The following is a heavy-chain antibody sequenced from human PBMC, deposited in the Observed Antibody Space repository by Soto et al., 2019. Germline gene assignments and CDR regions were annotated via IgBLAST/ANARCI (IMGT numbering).Heavy chain of an antibody. CDR2: ISAYNGNT. D-gene: IGHD6-13*01. CDR3: ARAGPAAAGQYYYYMDV. Sequence: ASVKVSCKASGYTFTSYGISWVRQAPGQGLEWMGWISAYNGNTNYAQKLQGRVTMTTDTSTSTAYMELRSLRSDDTAVYYCARAGPAAAGQYYYYMDVRGKGTTVTVSS. CDR1: GYTFTSYG. J-gene: IGHJ6*03. V-gene: IGHV1-18*01.